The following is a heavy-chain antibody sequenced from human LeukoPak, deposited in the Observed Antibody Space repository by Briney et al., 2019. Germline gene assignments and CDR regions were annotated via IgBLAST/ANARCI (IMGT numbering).Heavy chain of an antibody. D-gene: IGHD6-13*01. J-gene: IGHJ4*02. CDR1: GFTFDDYA. Sequence: PGGSLRLSCAASGFTFDDYAMHWVRQAPGKGLEWVSGISWNSGSIGYADSVRGRFTISRDNAKNSLYLQMNSLRAEDTALYYCAKSRAGAQQLTDFDYWGQGTLVTVSS. CDR2: ISWNSGSI. V-gene: IGHV3-9*01. CDR3: AKSRAGAQQLTDFDY.